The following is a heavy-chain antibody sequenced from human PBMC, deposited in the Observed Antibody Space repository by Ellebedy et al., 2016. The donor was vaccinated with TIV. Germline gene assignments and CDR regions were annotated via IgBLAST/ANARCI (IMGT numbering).Heavy chain of an antibody. D-gene: IGHD4-17*01. V-gene: IGHV3-7*01. CDR2: IRQEGDDI. J-gene: IGHJ5*02. Sequence: PGGFLRLSCAASGFNFRSYWMAWVRQAPGKGLEWVAKIRQEGDDIYYVESVKGRFTISRYNAKNSLFVQMNSRTVEDTAVYYCARRAGYGDYAGQVNPWFDPWGQGTLVTVSS. CDR1: GFNFRSYW. CDR3: ARRAGYGDYAGQVNPWFDP.